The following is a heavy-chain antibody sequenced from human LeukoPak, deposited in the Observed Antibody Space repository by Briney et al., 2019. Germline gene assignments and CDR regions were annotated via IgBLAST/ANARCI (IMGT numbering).Heavy chain of an antibody. D-gene: IGHD5-18*01. CDR3: ARDPGYSYGHDY. CDR1: GFTFSSHS. Sequence: GGSLRLSCAASGFTFSSHSMNWVRQAPGKGLEWVSSISSSSSYIYYADSVKGRFTISRDNAKNSLYLQMNSLRAEDTAVYYCARDPGYSYGHDYWGQGTLVTVSS. CDR2: ISSSSSYI. J-gene: IGHJ4*02. V-gene: IGHV3-21*01.